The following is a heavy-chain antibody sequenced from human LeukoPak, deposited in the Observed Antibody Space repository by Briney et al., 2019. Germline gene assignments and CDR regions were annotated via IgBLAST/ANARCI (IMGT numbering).Heavy chain of an antibody. CDR1: GITLSNYG. J-gene: IGHJ4*02. V-gene: IGHV3-23*01. D-gene: IGHD3-22*01. CDR2: ISDSGGGT. CDR3: AKRGVVIRVILGGFHKEAYYFDS. Sequence: GGSLRLSCEVSGITLSNYGMSWVRQAPGKGLVWVAGISDSGGGTNYADSVKGRFAISRDNPRNTLYLQMNSLRAEDTAVYFCAKRGVVIRVILGGFHKEAYYFDSWGQGALVTVSS.